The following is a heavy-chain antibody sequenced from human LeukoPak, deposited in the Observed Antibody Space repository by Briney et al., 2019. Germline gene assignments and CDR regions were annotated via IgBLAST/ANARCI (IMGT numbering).Heavy chain of an antibody. CDR1: GYTFTSYG. V-gene: IGHV1-18*01. CDR3: ARDDPGGSYHLYYYYGMDV. D-gene: IGHD1-26*01. Sequence: ASVKVSCKASGYTFTSYGISWVRQAPGQGLEWMGWISAYNGNTNYAQKFQGRVTLTIDISTSTAYMELRSLISDDTAVYYCARDDPGGSYHLYYYYGMDVWGQGTTVTVSS. J-gene: IGHJ6*02. CDR2: ISAYNGNT.